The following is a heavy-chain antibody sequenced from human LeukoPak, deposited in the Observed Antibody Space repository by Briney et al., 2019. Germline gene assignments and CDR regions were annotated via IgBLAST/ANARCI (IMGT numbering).Heavy chain of an antibody. CDR2: IYYSGST. Sequence: SETLSLTCTVSGGSISSSSYYWGWIRQPPGKGLEWIGSIYYSGSTYYNPSLKSRVTISVDTSKNQFSLKLSSVTAADTAVYYCARDHSISIVLMVYAQLGFDYWGQGTLVTVSS. CDR1: GGSISSSSYY. D-gene: IGHD2-8*01. V-gene: IGHV4-39*07. CDR3: ARDHSISIVLMVYAQLGFDY. J-gene: IGHJ4*02.